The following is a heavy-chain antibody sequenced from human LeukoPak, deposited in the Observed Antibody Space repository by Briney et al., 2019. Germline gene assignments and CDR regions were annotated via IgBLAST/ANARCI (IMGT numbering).Heavy chain of an antibody. CDR3: AKGGYSYDRKDYYYYGMDV. D-gene: IGHD5-18*01. V-gene: IGHV3-23*01. CDR2: ISGSGGST. CDR1: GFTFSSYA. J-gene: IGHJ6*02. Sequence: PGGSLRLPCAASGFTFSSYAVSWVRQAPGKGLEWVSAISGSGGSTYYADSVKGRFTISRDNSKNTLYLQMNSLRAEDTAVYYCAKGGYSYDRKDYYYYGMDVWGQGTTVTVSS.